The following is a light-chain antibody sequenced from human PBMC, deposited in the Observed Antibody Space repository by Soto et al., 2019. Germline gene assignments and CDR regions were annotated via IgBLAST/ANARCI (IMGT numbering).Light chain of an antibody. Sequence: EIVLTQSPGTLSLSPGQTPTLSCTASQRLSSSYLAWYQQKPGQAPRLLIYGESGRATDNPDTLSDGGSRTTIALPVSRLEPEDSAVYYCQQYGSSPQTFGQGTKVEIK. CDR3: QQYGSSPQT. J-gene: IGKJ1*01. V-gene: IGKV3-20*01. CDR1: QRLSSSY. CDR2: GES.